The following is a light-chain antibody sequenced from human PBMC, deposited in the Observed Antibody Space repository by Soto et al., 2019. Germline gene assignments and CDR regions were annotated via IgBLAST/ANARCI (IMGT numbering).Light chain of an antibody. Sequence: EIVLTKSPATMSLSPGERATLSCRASQSVSSYLAWYQQKPGQAPRLLIYDASNMATGIPARFSGSGSGTDFTLTISSLESEDFAVYYCQQRSNWPPIFGPGTKVDIK. CDR1: QSVSSY. CDR3: QQRSNWPPI. J-gene: IGKJ3*01. V-gene: IGKV3-11*01. CDR2: DAS.